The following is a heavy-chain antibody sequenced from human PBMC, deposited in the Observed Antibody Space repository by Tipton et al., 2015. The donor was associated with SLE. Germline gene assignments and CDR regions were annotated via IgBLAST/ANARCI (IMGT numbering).Heavy chain of an antibody. J-gene: IGHJ4*02. V-gene: IGHV4-31*02. Sequence: LRLSCSVSGDTINSGAYYWSWIRQHPEKGLEWIGYIYYSGSTFYNPSLKSRASISIDTSKTQFSLKLSEVTAADTAVYYCARGRDSSGYYPYYFDYWGQGTLVTVSS. CDR3: ARGRDSSGYYPYYFDY. CDR2: IYYSGST. CDR1: GDTINSGAYY. D-gene: IGHD3-22*01.